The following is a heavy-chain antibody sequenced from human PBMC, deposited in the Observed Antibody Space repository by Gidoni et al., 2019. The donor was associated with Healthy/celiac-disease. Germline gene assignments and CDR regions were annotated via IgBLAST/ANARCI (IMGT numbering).Heavy chain of an antibody. D-gene: IGHD5-12*01. CDR2: INPNSGGT. J-gene: IGHJ5*02. CDR1: GYTFTGYY. CDR3: AREWGSGYDSPRGTSFPTKLNWFDP. V-gene: IGHV1-2*02. Sequence: QVQLVQSGAEVKKPGSSVQVSCKASGYTFTGYYMHCVRQAPGQGLEWMGWINPNSGGTNYAQKFQGRVTMTRDTSISTAYMELSRLRSDDTAVYYCAREWGSGYDSPRGTSFPTKLNWFDPWGQGTLVTVSS.